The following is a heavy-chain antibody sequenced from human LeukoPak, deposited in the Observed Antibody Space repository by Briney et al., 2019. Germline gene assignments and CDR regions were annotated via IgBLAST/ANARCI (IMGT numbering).Heavy chain of an antibody. V-gene: IGHV3-23*01. J-gene: IGHJ4*02. CDR2: ISGSGGST. CDR1: GFTFSSYA. CDR3: ARANIAARAFAY. Sequence: GGSLRLSCAASGFTFSSYAMSWVRQVPGKGLEWVSAISGSGGSTYYADSVKGRFTISRDNSKNTLYLQMNSLRAEDTAVCYCARANIAARAFAYWGQGTLVTVSS. D-gene: IGHD6-6*01.